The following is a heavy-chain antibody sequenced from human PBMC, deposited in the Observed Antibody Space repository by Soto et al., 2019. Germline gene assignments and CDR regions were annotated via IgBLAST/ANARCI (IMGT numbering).Heavy chain of an antibody. D-gene: IGHD3-10*01. J-gene: IGHJ6*02. CDR3: ARGWFGELSRLYYYYYGMDV. V-gene: IGHV1-2*02. CDR1: GYTFTGYY. CDR2: INPNSGGT. Sequence: ASVKVSCKASGYTFTGYYMHWVRQAPGQGLEWMGWINPNSGGTNYAQKFQGRVTMTRDTSISTAYMELSRLRSDDTAVYYCARGWFGELSRLYYYYYGMDVWGQGTTVTVS.